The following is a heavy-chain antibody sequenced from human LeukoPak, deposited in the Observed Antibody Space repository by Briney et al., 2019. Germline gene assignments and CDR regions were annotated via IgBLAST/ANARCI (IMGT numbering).Heavy chain of an antibody. J-gene: IGHJ4*02. CDR2: INHSGST. V-gene: IGHV4-34*01. CDR3: ARASRGGATTGYFDY. D-gene: IGHD4-17*01. CDR1: GGSFSGYY. Sequence: SETLSLTCAVYGGSFSGYYWSWIRQPPGKRLEWIGEINHSGSTNYNPSLKSRVTVSVDTSKNQFSLKLSSVTAADTAVYYCARASRGGATTGYFDYWGQGTLVTVSS.